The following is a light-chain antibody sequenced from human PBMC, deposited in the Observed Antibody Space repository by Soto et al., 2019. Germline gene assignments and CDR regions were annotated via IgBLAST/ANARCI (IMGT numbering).Light chain of an antibody. J-gene: IGLJ2*01. Sequence: QSVLTQPPSESGTPGQRVTISCSGSSSNIGSNYVYWYQQLPGTAPKLLIYRSNQRPSGVPDRFSGSKSGTSASLAISGLRSEDEADYYCAAWDDGLRCVVFGGGIKLPS. CDR1: SSNIGSNY. CDR3: AAWDDGLRCVV. V-gene: IGLV1-47*01. CDR2: RSN.